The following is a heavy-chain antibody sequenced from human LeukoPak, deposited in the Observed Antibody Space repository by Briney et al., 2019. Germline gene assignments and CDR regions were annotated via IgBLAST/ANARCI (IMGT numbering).Heavy chain of an antibody. J-gene: IGHJ4*02. V-gene: IGHV4-31*03. CDR1: GGSISSGGYY. CDR3: ARNGDVGYSYALDY. Sequence: SETLSLTCTVSGGSISSGGYYWSWIRQHPGKGLEWIGYIYYSGSTYYNPSLKSRVTISVDTSKNQFSLKLSSVTAADTAVYYCARNGDVGYSYALDYWGQGTLVTVSS. CDR2: IYYSGST. D-gene: IGHD5-18*01.